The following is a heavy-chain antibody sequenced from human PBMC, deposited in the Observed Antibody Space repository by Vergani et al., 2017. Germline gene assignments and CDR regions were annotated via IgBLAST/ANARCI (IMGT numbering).Heavy chain of an antibody. V-gene: IGHV3-23*01. CDR1: GFNFNNYG. J-gene: IGHJ4*02. D-gene: IGHD2-2*01. Sequence: EVQLLESGGGLVQPGGSLRISCAALGFNFNNYGMSWVRQSPGKGLEWVSAINGGRTYYADSVKDRFTISTDNFKNTLYLQMMSLRAEDTAVYYCAKEGKSSTPFVADWGQGTLVAVSS. CDR2: INGGRT. CDR3: AKEGKSSTPFVAD.